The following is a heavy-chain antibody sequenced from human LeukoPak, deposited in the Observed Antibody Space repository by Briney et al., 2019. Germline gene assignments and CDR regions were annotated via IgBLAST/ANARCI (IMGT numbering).Heavy chain of an antibody. V-gene: IGHV5-51*01. J-gene: IGHJ3*02. CDR1: GYSFTNYW. CDR2: ICPGDSDT. Sequence: GESLKISCKESGYSFTNYWIGWVRQMPGKGLEWMGIICPGDSDTRYNPSFQGQVTISADKSISTAYLQWTSLKASDTAMYYCARQRSGWQRDVSDIWGQGTMVTVSS. CDR3: ARQRSGWQRDVSDI. D-gene: IGHD1-1*01.